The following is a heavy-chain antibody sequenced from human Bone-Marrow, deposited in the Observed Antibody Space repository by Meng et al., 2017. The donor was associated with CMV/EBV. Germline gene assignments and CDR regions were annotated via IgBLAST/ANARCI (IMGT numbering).Heavy chain of an antibody. CDR2: INSDGSST. V-gene: IGHV3-74*01. CDR3: ARAQYSSSILMDV. D-gene: IGHD6-6*01. J-gene: IGHJ6*02. Sequence: GESLKISCAASGFTFSSYWMHWVRQAPGKGLVWLSRINSDGSSTSYADSVKGRFTTTRDNGKNTLYLQMNSLSAEDTAVYYCARAQYSSSILMDVWGQGTTVTVSS. CDR1: GFTFSSYW.